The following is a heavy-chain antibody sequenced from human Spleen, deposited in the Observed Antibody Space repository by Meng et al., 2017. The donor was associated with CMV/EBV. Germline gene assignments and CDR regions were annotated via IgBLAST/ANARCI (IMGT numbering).Heavy chain of an antibody. Sequence: GGSLRLSCAASGFTFSTYWMSWVRQAPGKGLEWVANIKQEGSEKYDVDSVKGRFTISRDNAENLLYLQMNSLRAEDTAIYYCTRDSRALFDYWGQGTLVTVSS. CDR3: TRDSRALFDY. CDR2: IKQEGSEK. V-gene: IGHV3-7*01. J-gene: IGHJ4*02. CDR1: GFTFSTYW.